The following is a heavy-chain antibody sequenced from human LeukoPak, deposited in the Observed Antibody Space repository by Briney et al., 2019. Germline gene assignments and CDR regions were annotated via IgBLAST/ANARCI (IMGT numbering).Heavy chain of an antibody. CDR2: ISSGGDSR. D-gene: IGHD6-13*01. Sequence: GGSLRLSCIASGFTFSSHAMHWVRQAPGKELQYVPAISSGGDSRYYLNSVKGRFTISRDNSKNTLYLQMNSLRAEDTAVYYCAISGSSWHRQYFQHWGQGTLVTVSS. V-gene: IGHV3-64*01. CDR1: GFTFSSHA. CDR3: AISGSSWHRQYFQH. J-gene: IGHJ1*01.